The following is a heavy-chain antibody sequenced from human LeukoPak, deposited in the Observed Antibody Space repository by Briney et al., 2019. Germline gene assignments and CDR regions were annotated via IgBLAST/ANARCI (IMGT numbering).Heavy chain of an antibody. CDR3: ARNVPIDY. V-gene: IGHV3-48*02. J-gene: IGHJ4*02. Sequence: PGGSLRLSCAASGFTFSNYFMGWVRQAPGKGLEWVSYISRSTSTTHYADSVKGRFTISRDNAKNSLYLQMNSLRDEDTAVYYCARNVPIDYWGQGTLVTVSS. CDR2: ISRSTSTT. CDR1: GFTFSNYF. D-gene: IGHD3-10*02.